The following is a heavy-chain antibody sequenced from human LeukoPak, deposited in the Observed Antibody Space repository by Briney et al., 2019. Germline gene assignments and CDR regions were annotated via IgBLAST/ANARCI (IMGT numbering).Heavy chain of an antibody. J-gene: IGHJ6*02. CDR3: ARDRRDDYYYYYGMDV. Sequence: PGGSLRLSCAASGFSFSSSYMTWVRQAPGKGLEWVSVLYSGGNTYYADSVKGRFTISRDDSKNTLYLEMISLRAEDTAVHYCARDRRDDYYYYYGMDVWGQGTTVTVSS. CDR1: GFSFSSSY. CDR2: LYSGGNT. V-gene: IGHV3-66*01.